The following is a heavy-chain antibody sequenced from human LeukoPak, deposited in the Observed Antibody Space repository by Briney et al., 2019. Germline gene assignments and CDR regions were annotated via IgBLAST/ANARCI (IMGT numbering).Heavy chain of an antibody. J-gene: IGHJ6*02. Sequence: GGSLRLSCAASGFTFSSYWMSWVRQAPGKGLEWVANIKQDGSEKYYVDSVKGRFTISRDNAKNSLYLQMSNLRAEDTAVYFCARGGGLDVWGQGATVTVSS. CDR2: IKQDGSEK. CDR1: GFTFSSYW. D-gene: IGHD3-16*01. CDR3: ARGGGLDV. V-gene: IGHV3-7*03.